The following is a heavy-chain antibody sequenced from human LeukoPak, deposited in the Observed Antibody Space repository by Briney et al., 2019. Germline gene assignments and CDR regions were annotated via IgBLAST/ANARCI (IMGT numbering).Heavy chain of an antibody. CDR1: GYTFTSYD. D-gene: IGHD3-3*01. J-gene: IGHJ4*02. CDR3: ARDKTRQRRYDFWSGYYNPRFDY. V-gene: IGHV1-8*01. Sequence: ASVKVSCKASGYTFTSYDINWVRQATGQGLEWMGWMNPNSGNTGYAQKFQGRVTMTTDTSTSTAYMELRSLRSDDTAVYYCARDKTRQRRYDFWSGYYNPRFDYWGQGTLVTVSS. CDR2: MNPNSGNT.